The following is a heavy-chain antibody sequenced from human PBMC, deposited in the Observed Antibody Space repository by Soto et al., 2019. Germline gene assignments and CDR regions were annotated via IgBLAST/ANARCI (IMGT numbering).Heavy chain of an antibody. V-gene: IGHV1-69*06. CDR1: GGTFSSYA. CDR2: IIPIFGTA. Sequence: GASVKVSCKASGGTFSSYAISWVRQAPGQGLEWMGGIIPIFGTANYAQKFQGRVTITADKSTSTAYMDLSSLRSEDTAVYYCAREVRGVTTHYYYYGMDVWGQGTTVTVSS. J-gene: IGHJ6*02. D-gene: IGHD3-10*01. CDR3: AREVRGVTTHYYYYGMDV.